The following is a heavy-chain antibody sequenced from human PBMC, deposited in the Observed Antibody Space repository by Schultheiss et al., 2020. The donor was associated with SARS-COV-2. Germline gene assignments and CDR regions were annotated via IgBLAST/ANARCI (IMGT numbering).Heavy chain of an antibody. CDR3: ARDQWLVKSSKLVPRNDKTGYGYNWFDP. Sequence: ASVKVSCKASGYTFTSYDINWVRQATGQGLEWMGWISAYNGNTNYAQKLQGRVTMTTDTSTSTAYMELRSLRSDDTAVYYCARDQWLVKSSKLVPRNDKTGYGYNWFDPWGQGTLVTVSS. CDR2: ISAYNGNT. CDR1: GYTFTSYD. V-gene: IGHV1-18*01. J-gene: IGHJ5*02. D-gene: IGHD6-19*01.